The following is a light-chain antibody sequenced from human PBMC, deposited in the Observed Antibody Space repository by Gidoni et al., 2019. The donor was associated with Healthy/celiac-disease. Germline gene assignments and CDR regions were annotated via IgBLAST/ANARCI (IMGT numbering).Light chain of an antibody. J-gene: IGKJ3*01. CDR1: QDISNY. V-gene: IGKV1-33*01. Sequence: DTQMTQSPSSLSASVGYRVTITCQASQDISNYLNWYQQKPGKAPKLLIYDASNLETGVPSRFSGSGSGTDFTFTISSLQPEDIATYYCQQYDNLPFTFGPGTKVDIK. CDR2: DAS. CDR3: QQYDNLPFT.